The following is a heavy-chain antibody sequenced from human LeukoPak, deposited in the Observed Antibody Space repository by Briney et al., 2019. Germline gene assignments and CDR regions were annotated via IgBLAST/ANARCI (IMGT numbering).Heavy chain of an antibody. D-gene: IGHD1-1*01. Sequence: GGSLRLSCAASGFTFSTYAMNWVRQAPGMGLEWVSAISGSGGGTYYADSVKGRFTISRDNSKNTLFLQMSSLRAEDTAVYYCARESGTTEASCFDYWGQGTLVTVSS. V-gene: IGHV3-23*01. J-gene: IGHJ4*02. CDR1: GFTFSTYA. CDR3: ARESGTTEASCFDY. CDR2: ISGSGGGT.